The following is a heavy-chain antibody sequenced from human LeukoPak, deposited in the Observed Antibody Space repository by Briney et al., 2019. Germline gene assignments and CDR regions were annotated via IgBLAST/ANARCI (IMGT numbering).Heavy chain of an antibody. V-gene: IGHV3-48*03. Sequence: GGALRLSCAASGFTFSTYEMNWVRQAPGKGLEWVSYITDSGRTIYYADSVKGRFTISRDNAKNSLFLQMNSLRAEDTAVYYCARGEVVTASLPDYFYYYMDVWGKGTTVTISS. CDR2: ITDSGRTI. CDR3: ARGEVVTASLPDYFYYYMDV. D-gene: IGHD2-21*02. CDR1: GFTFSTYE. J-gene: IGHJ6*03.